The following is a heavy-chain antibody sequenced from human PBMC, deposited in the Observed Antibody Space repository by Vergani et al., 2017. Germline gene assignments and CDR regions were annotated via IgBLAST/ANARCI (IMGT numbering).Heavy chain of an antibody. V-gene: IGHV3-23*01. J-gene: IGHJ6*02. CDR1: GFTFNHYA. Sequence: EVQLLESGGDLVQPGGSLRLSYAASGFTFNHYAMNWVRQDPGKGLEWVSGISGSGGSTYYAGSVKGRFTISRDSSKNTLYLQMNSLSAGDTAVYYCAKANPRNSGYVSLYYYHAMDGLGQGTTVTVSS. D-gene: IGHD5-12*01. CDR2: ISGSGGST. CDR3: AKANPRNSGYVSLYYYHAMDG.